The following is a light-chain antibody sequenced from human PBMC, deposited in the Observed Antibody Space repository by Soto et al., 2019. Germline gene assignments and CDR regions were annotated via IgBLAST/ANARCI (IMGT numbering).Light chain of an antibody. CDR1: TGAVTSGHY. Sequence: QAVVTQEPSLTVSPGGTVTLTCGSSTGAVTSGHYPYWFQQKPGQAPRTLIYDTSNKHSWTPARFSGSLLGGKAALTLSGAQAEDEAEYYCLLPCSGVVFGGGTKLTVL. CDR3: LLPCSGVV. J-gene: IGLJ2*01. V-gene: IGLV7-46*01. CDR2: DTS.